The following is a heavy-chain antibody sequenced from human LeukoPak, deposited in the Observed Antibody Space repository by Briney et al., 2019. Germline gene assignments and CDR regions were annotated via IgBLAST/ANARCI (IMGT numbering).Heavy chain of an antibody. J-gene: IGHJ4*02. CDR3: AKDIREGPDMGFDY. V-gene: IGHV3-20*04. Sequence: GGSLRLSCAASGFTFDDYGMSWVRQAPGKGLEWVSGINWHGGSTGYADSVKGRFTISRDNAKNSLYLQMNSLRAEDTALYYCAKDIREGPDMGFDYWGQGTLVTVSS. CDR2: INWHGGST. D-gene: IGHD1-14*01. CDR1: GFTFDDYG.